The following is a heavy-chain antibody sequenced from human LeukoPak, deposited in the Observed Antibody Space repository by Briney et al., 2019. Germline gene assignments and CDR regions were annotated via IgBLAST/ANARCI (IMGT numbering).Heavy chain of an antibody. J-gene: IGHJ5*02. Sequence: GGSLRLSCAASGFTFSSYEMNWVRQAPGKGLEWVSYISSSGSTIYYADSVKGRFTTSRDNAKNSLYLQMNSLRAEDTAVYYCARDFTGVGGGYYWNWFDPWGQGTLVTVSS. CDR1: GFTFSSYE. D-gene: IGHD3-22*01. V-gene: IGHV3-48*03. CDR2: ISSSGSTI. CDR3: ARDFTGVGGGYYWNWFDP.